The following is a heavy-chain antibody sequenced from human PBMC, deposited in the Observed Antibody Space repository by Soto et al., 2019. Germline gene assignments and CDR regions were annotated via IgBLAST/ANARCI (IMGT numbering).Heavy chain of an antibody. V-gene: IGHV1-3*04. Sequence: QVQLVQSGAEVKKPGASVKVACKASGITYTTYAIHWVRQAPGQGLEWMGWINTGNGNTRYSQRFQGRVTLTTDTSASTAYMDVSSLTSEVTAVYYCARAISGYVSWGQGTLITVSS. CDR1: GITYTTYA. J-gene: IGHJ5*02. D-gene: IGHD5-12*01. CDR3: ARAISGYVS. CDR2: INTGNGNT.